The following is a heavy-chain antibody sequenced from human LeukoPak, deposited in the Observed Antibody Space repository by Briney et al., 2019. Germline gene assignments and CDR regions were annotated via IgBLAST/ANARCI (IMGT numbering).Heavy chain of an antibody. J-gene: IGHJ5*02. D-gene: IGHD3-22*01. CDR1: GPSISVNY. CDR2: VYDSGST. CDR3: ARSSRDSSGYSDLDA. Sequence: WQTLSLARTLSGPSISVNYWGWIRQPPGKGLEWIGYVYDSGSTKYTPSLKGRATISVDTSNDQFSLNLTSVTAADTAVYYCARSSRDSSGYSDLDAWGQGILVTVSS. V-gene: IGHV4-59*01.